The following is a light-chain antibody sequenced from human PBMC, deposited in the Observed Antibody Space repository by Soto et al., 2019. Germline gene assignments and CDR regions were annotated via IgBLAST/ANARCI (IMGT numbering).Light chain of an antibody. Sequence: DIQMTQSPSTLSASVGDRVTITGRASQSISSLLAWYQQKPGKAPKLLIYDASSLESGVPSRFSGSGSGTEFTLTISSLQPDDFATYYCQQYNSYSVTFGQGTKVDIK. J-gene: IGKJ1*01. CDR1: QSISSL. V-gene: IGKV1-5*01. CDR3: QQYNSYSVT. CDR2: DAS.